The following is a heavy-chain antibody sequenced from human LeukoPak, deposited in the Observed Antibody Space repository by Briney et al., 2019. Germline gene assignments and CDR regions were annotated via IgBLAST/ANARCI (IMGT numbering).Heavy chain of an antibody. Sequence: ASVKVSCKASGYTFTSYGISWVRQAPGQGLEWMGWISAYNGNTNYAQKLQGRVTMTEDTSTDTAYMELSSLRSEDTAVYYCATVKWELNWFDPWGQGTLVTVSS. D-gene: IGHD1-26*01. J-gene: IGHJ5*02. CDR3: ATVKWELNWFDP. CDR2: ISAYNGNT. CDR1: GYTFTSYG. V-gene: IGHV1-18*01.